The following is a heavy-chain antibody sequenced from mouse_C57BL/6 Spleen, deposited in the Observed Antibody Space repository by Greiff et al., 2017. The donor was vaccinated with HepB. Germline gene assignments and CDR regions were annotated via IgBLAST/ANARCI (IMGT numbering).Heavy chain of an antibody. Sequence: EVQLVESGGGLVKPGGSLKLSCAASGFTFSDYGMHWVRQAPEKGLEWVAYISSGSSSIYYADTVKGRFTISRDNATNTLFLQMTSLRSEDTAMYYCAREDYNYDGGGAWFAYWGQGTPVTVSA. V-gene: IGHV5-17*01. CDR1: GFTFSDYG. CDR2: ISSGSSSI. CDR3: AREDYNYDGGGAWFAY. D-gene: IGHD2-12*01. J-gene: IGHJ3*01.